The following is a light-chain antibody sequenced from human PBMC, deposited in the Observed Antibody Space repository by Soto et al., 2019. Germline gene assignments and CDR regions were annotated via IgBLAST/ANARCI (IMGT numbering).Light chain of an antibody. CDR2: GAS. J-gene: IGKJ1*01. Sequence: EITITQSPSSVSAYVGDRVSIHCRASQTISKYLNWYQQKPGKAPNLLIYGASTLQTGVPSRFSGSGSGTGFTLTISSLQPEDFATYFCQQSYTTPRTFGQGTKVDI. V-gene: IGKV1-39*01. CDR3: QQSYTTPRT. CDR1: QTISKY.